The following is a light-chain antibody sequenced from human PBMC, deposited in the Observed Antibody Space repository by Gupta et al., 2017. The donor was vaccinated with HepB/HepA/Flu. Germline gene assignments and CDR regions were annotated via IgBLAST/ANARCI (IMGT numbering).Light chain of an antibody. CDR3: QQYGSSTGFT. Sequence: IVLTQSPGTLSLSPGERATLSCRASQSVSSSYLAWYQQKPGQAPRLLIYGASSRATGIPDRFSGSGSGRDFTLTISRLVHEDFAVYYCQQYGSSTGFTFGPGTKVDIK. J-gene: IGKJ3*01. CDR2: GAS. V-gene: IGKV3-20*01. CDR1: QSVSSSY.